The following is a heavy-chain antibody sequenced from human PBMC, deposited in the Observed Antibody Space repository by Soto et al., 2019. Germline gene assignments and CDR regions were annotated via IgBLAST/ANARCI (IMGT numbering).Heavy chain of an antibody. D-gene: IGHD3-3*01. CDR3: ARAPVGLDTKSYIDY. Sequence: SETLSLTCTVSGDSVSSVGFHWAWLRRPPGKGLEWFGYIYNGGSTYYSPSIESRMHLTPDATRNHYSLRLTSVTAADTAVYFCARAPVGLDTKSYIDYWGQGKLVTVSS. CDR2: IYNGGST. J-gene: IGHJ4*02. CDR1: GDSVSSVGFH. V-gene: IGHV4-30-4*08.